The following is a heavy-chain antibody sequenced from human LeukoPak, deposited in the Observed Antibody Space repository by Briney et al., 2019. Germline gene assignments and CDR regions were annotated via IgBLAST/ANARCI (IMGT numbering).Heavy chain of an antibody. CDR3: ARHVGFGDPTWGWPEWFDP. J-gene: IGHJ5*02. CDR2: IYYSGST. D-gene: IGHD2-21*02. Sequence: PSETLSLTCTVSGGSISSSSYYWGWIRQPPGKGLEWIGSIYYSGSTYYNPSLKSRVTISVDTSKNQFSLKLSSVTAADTAVYYCARHVGFGDPTWGWPEWFDPWGQGTLVTVSS. V-gene: IGHV4-39*01. CDR1: GGSISSSSYY.